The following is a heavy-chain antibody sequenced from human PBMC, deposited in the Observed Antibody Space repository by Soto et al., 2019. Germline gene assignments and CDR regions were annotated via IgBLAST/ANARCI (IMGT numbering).Heavy chain of an antibody. Sequence: SVKVSCKASGGTFSSYAISWVRQAPGQGLEWMGGIIPIFGTANYAQKFQGRVTITADKSTSTAYMELSSLRSEDTAVYYCARGLEVVVPAAMVDGYYYYYGMDVWGQGTTVTVSA. V-gene: IGHV1-69*06. D-gene: IGHD2-2*01. CDR1: GGTFSSYA. J-gene: IGHJ6*01. CDR2: IIPIFGTA. CDR3: ARGLEVVVPAAMVDGYYYYYGMDV.